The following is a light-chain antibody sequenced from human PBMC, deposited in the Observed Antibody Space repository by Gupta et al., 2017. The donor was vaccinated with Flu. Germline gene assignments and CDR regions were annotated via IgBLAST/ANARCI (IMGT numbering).Light chain of an antibody. J-gene: IGLJ1*01. Sequence: QTVVTQEPSLTVSPGGTVTLTCASSTGAVTSGYYPNWFQQKPGKAPRALIYSTSNKPSWTPARFSGSLLGGKAALTLSGVQPEDEAEYYCLLYYGGARGGAYVFGTGTKVTVL. CDR1: TGAVTSGYY. V-gene: IGLV7-43*01. CDR2: STS. CDR3: LLYYGGARGGAYV.